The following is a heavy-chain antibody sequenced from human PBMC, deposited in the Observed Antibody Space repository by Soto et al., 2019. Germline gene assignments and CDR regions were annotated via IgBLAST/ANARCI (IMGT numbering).Heavy chain of an antibody. V-gene: IGHV1-2*02. J-gene: IGHJ4*02. CDR3: AGEYSFYDYCLDF. Sequence: GASVKVSGKAFGSTFTASYMTWVRQAPGQGLEWMRWIDPNSGGTNYAQKSQGRVTMTKDTSIRTAYMELSRLRSDDSAAYYCAGEYSFYDYCLDFWGQGTLVTVSS. CDR2: IDPNSGGT. D-gene: IGHD5-12*01. CDR1: GSTFTASY.